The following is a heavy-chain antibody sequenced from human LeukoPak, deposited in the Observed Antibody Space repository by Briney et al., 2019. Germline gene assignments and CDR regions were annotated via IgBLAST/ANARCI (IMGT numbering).Heavy chain of an antibody. CDR2: IYYSGST. CDR3: ARHASEGGPAAAGYYYYGMDV. J-gene: IGHJ6*02. V-gene: IGHV4-59*08. Sequence: SETLSLTCTVSGGSISSYYWSWTRQPPGKGLEWIGYIYYSGSTNYNPSLKSRVTISVDTSKNQFSLKLSSVTAADTAVYYCARHASEGGPAAAGYYYYGMDVWGQGTTVTVSS. D-gene: IGHD6-13*01. CDR1: GGSISSYY.